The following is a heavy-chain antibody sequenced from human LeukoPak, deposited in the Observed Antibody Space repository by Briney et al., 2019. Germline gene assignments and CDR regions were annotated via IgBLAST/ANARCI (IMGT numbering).Heavy chain of an antibody. CDR3: ARFQTYYGGFSWFDP. J-gene: IGHJ5*02. V-gene: IGHV4-39*01. D-gene: IGHD3-16*01. CDR1: GGSINSTRYY. CDR2: IYYSGST. Sequence: PSETLSLTCTVSGGSINSTRYYWGWIRQPPGKGLEWIGNIYYSGSTREGLEWIGNIYYSGSTYYNPSLKSRVTISVDTSKTQFSLKLSSVTDADTAVYYCARFQTYYGGFSWFDPWGQGTLVTVSS.